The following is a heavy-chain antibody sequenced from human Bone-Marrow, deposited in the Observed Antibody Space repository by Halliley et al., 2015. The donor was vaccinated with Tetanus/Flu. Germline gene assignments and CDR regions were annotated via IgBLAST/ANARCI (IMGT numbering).Heavy chain of an antibody. CDR2: IKRDGSQA. J-gene: IGHJ5*02. CDR3: ARGKLSSSLDNWFDT. D-gene: IGHD6-13*01. V-gene: IGHV3-7*03. Sequence: ANIKRDGSQANYVNSLKGRFPISRDNAKNLLYLQMNSLRAEDTALYYCARGKLSSSLDNWFDTWGQGIQVSVSS.